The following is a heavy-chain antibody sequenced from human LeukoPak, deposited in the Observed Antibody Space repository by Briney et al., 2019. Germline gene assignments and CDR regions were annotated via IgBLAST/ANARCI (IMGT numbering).Heavy chain of an antibody. CDR2: ISSSSSTI. CDR1: GFTLSSYE. D-gene: IGHD4/OR15-4a*01. J-gene: IGHJ4*02. CDR3: ARTRGAPDY. V-gene: IGHV3-48*03. Sequence: GGSLRLSCAASGFTLSSYEMNWVRQAPGKGLEWVSYISSSSSTIYYADSVKGRFTISRDKAKNSLYLQMNSLRAEDTAVYYCARTRGAPDYWGQGTLVTVSS.